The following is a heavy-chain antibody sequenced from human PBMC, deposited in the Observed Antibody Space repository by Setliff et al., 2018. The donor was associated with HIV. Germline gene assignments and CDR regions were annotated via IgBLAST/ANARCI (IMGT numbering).Heavy chain of an antibody. Sequence: PGGSLRLSCVGSGFTFSTYTMHWVRQAPGKGLEWVAVISDDGNKSHYGDSVKGRFTTSRDNSKNAIYLQMDSLTTEDTAVYYCTKDQGYVDTAMVIYYYGMDVWGQGTTVTVSS. CDR2: ISDDGNKS. CDR3: TKDQGYVDTAMVIYYYGMDV. J-gene: IGHJ6*02. V-gene: IGHV3-30*04. CDR1: GFTFSTYT. D-gene: IGHD5-18*01.